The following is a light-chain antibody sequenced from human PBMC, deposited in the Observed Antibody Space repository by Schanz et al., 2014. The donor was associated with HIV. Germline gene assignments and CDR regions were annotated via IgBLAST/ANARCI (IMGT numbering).Light chain of an antibody. CDR2: AAS. CDR1: QDIGND. V-gene: IGKV1-39*01. J-gene: IGKJ4*01. Sequence: DIQMTQSPSSLSASVGDRVTITCRASQDIGNDLGWYQQKPGKAPKLLIYAASSLQSGVPSRFSGSGSGTDFTLTISSLQPEDFATYYCQQSYTTLLTFGGGTKVEIK. CDR3: QQSYTTLLT.